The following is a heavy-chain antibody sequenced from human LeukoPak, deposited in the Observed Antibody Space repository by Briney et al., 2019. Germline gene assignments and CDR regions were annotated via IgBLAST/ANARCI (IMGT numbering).Heavy chain of an antibody. J-gene: IGHJ6*03. D-gene: IGHD6-19*01. CDR2: ISGSGGST. CDR3: ATTDFYGSGWERYYYYMDV. Sequence: PGGSLRLSCAASGFTFSSYAMSWVRQAPGKGLEWVSAISGSGGSTYYADSVKGRFTISRDNSKNTLYLQMNSLRAEDTAVYYCATTDFYGSGWERYYYYMDVWGKGTTVTVSS. CDR1: GFTFSSYA. V-gene: IGHV3-23*01.